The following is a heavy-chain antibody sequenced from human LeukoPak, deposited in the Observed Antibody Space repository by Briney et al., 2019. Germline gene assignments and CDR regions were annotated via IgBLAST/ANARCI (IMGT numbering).Heavy chain of an antibody. V-gene: IGHV3-30*02. CDR2: MRYDGSDE. Sequence: GGSLRLSCVVSGFTFSSYDMHWVCQAPGKGLEWVAFMRYDGSDEYYGDSVKGRFTIFRDNSKNTLYLQMNSLRVEDTAVYYCAKDGSSPFGYWGQGTLVTVSS. D-gene: IGHD6-6*01. CDR1: GFTFSSYD. J-gene: IGHJ4*02. CDR3: AKDGSSPFGY.